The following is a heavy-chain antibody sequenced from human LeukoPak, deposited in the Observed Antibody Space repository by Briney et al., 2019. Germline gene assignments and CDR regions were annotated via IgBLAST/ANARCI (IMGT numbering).Heavy chain of an antibody. CDR1: GYTFTGYY. J-gene: IGHJ4*02. Sequence: GASVEVSCKASGYTFTGYYMHWVRQAPGQGLEWMGWINPNSGGTNYAQKFQGRVTMTRDTSISTAYMELSRLRSDDTAVYYCARLGYDSSGYSPSNDYWGQGTLVTVSS. CDR3: ARLGYDSSGYSPSNDY. V-gene: IGHV1-2*02. D-gene: IGHD3-22*01. CDR2: INPNSGGT.